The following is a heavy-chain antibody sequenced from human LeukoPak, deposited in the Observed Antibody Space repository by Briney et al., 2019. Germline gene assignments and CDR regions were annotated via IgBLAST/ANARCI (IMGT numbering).Heavy chain of an antibody. CDR2: INHSGST. D-gene: IGHD6-6*01. CDR3: ASRNSSSSILIWFDP. Sequence: SETLSLTCAVYGGSFSGYYWSWIRQPPGKGLEWIGEINHSGSTNHNPSLKSRVTISVDTSKNQFSLKLSSVTAADTAVYYCASRNSSSSILIWFDPWGQGTLVTVSS. CDR1: GGSFSGYY. V-gene: IGHV4-34*01. J-gene: IGHJ5*02.